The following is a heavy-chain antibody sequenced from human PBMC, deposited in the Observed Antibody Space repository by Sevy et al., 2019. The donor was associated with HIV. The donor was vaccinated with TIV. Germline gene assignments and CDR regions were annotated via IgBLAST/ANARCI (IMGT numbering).Heavy chain of an antibody. J-gene: IGHJ6*02. CDR3: ARDGTVAGTGLWGYVDYYYYGMDV. CDR2: ISSSGSTI. CDR1: GFTFSDYY. V-gene: IGHV3-11*01. D-gene: IGHD6-19*01. Sequence: GGSLRLSCAASGFTFSDYYMSWIRQAPGKGLEWVSYISSSGSTIYYADSVKGRFTISRDNAKNSLYLQMNSLRAEDTAVYYCARDGTVAGTGLWGYVDYYYYGMDVWGQGTTVTVSS.